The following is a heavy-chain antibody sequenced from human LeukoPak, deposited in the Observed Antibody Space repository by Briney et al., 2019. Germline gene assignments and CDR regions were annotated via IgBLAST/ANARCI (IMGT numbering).Heavy chain of an antibody. V-gene: IGHV3-15*01. CDR1: GFTFSNAC. Sequence: GGSLRLSCAASGFTFSNACMSWVRQAPGKGLEWVGRIKSKTEGGTTDYAAPVKGRFTISRDDSKNMLYLQMNSLETEDTAVYYCTTAMVVTAILYFQHWGQGTLVTVSS. D-gene: IGHD2-21*02. J-gene: IGHJ1*01. CDR2: IKSKTEGGTT. CDR3: TTAMVVTAILYFQH.